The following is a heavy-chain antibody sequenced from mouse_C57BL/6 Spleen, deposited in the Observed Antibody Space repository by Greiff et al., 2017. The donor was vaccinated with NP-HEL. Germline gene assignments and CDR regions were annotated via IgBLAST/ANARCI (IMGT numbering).Heavy chain of an antibody. Sequence: PLQQPGAELVKGGASVKLSCKASGYTFTSYWMHWVKQRPGQGLEWIGMISHNSGSTNYNEKFKSKATLTVDKSSSTAYMQLSSLTSEDAAVYYYAKEGNYYGSRAWFAYWGQGTLVTVSA. CDR1: GYTFTSYW. V-gene: IGHV1-64*01. J-gene: IGHJ3*01. CDR2: ISHNSGST. D-gene: IGHD1-1*01. CDR3: AKEGNYYGSRAWFAY.